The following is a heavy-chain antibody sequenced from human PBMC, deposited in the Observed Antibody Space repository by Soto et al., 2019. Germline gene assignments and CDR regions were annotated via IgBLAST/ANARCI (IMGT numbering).Heavy chain of an antibody. V-gene: IGHV3-30-3*01. CDR3: ARIVVPAARYYYYGMDV. D-gene: IGHD2-2*01. J-gene: IGHJ6*02. CDR2: ISYDGSNK. CDR1: GFTFSSYA. Sequence: GGSLRLPCAASGFTFSSYAMHWVRQAPGKGLEWVAVISYDGSNKYYADSVKGRFTISRDNSKNTLYLQMNSLRAEDTAVYYCARIVVPAARYYYYGMDVWGQGTTVTVSS.